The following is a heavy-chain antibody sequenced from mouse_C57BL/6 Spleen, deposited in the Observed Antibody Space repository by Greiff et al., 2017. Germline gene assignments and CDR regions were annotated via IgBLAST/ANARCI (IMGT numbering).Heavy chain of an antibody. CDR3: ARYDDGYYVDAY. J-gene: IGHJ3*01. CDR2: IYPRSGNT. CDR1: GYTFTSYG. Sequence: QVQLKQSGAELARPGASVKLSCKASGYTFTSYGISWVKQRTGQGLEWIGEIYPRSGNTYYNEKFKGKAILTADKSSSTAYMELRSLTSEDSAVYFCARYDDGYYVDAYWGQGTLVTVSA. V-gene: IGHV1-81*01. D-gene: IGHD2-3*01.